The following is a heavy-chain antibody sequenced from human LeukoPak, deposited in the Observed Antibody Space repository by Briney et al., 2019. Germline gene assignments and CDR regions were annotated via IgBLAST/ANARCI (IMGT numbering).Heavy chain of an antibody. CDR3: ARSGWPYYFDY. CDR2: IHSGGSST. Sequence: GGSLRLSCAASGFTFSRYWMHWVRQAPGKGLVCVSRIHSGGSSTSYAHSVRGRFTISRDDAKSTLYLQMNSLRAEDTAVYYCARSGWPYYFDYWGQGTVVTVS. D-gene: IGHD3-22*01. CDR1: GFTFSRYW. J-gene: IGHJ4*02. V-gene: IGHV3-74*01.